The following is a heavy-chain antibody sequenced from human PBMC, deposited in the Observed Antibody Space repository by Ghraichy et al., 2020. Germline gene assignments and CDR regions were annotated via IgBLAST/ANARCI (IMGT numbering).Heavy chain of an antibody. V-gene: IGHV4-61*01. D-gene: IGHD1-26*01. CDR2: IYDSGST. J-gene: IGHJ4*02. CDR1: GGSVSSGSYY. Sequence: SETLSLTCIVSGGSVSSGSYYWSWIRQPPGKGLEWIGYIYDSGSTDYNPSLKSRVTIAADTSKNQFSLKLSSVTAADTAVYYCAGGRIVGVTGDYFDNGGQG. CDR3: AGGRIVGVTGDYFDN.